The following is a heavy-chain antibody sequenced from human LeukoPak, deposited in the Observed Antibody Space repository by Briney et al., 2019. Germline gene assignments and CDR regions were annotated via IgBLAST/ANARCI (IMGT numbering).Heavy chain of an antibody. Sequence: GGSLRLSCAASGFTFSIHGMNWVRQAPGKGLEWVSGISPGADITYYTESVKGRFTISRDNSKNTLYLQINTLRAEDTAIYYCARDYGRLHFYYWGQGTLVAVSS. CDR3: ARDYGRLHFYY. CDR2: ISPGADIT. CDR1: GFTFSIHG. V-gene: IGHV3-23*01. D-gene: IGHD3-10*01. J-gene: IGHJ4*02.